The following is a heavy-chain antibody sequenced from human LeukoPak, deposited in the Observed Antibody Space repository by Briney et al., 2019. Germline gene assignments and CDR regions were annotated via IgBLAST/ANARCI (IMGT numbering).Heavy chain of an antibody. J-gene: IGHJ4*02. V-gene: IGHV3-11*06. CDR1: GFIFSDYY. Sequence: GGSLRLSCTASGFIFSDYYMGWVRQAPGQGLEGISYISTIGYTSYAASVKGRFTISRDTAKKSVYLQMNSMRAEDTSIYYCTRRDCTRTSCYASDWGQGTLVTVSS. D-gene: IGHD2-2*01. CDR3: TRRDCTRTSCYASD. CDR2: ISTIGYT.